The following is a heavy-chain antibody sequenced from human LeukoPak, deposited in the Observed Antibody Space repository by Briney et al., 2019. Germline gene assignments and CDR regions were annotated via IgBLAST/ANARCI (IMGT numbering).Heavy chain of an antibody. Sequence: SETLSLTCTVSGGSISNYYWSWIRQPPGKGLEWIGYIYYSGSTNYNPSLKSRVTISVDTSKNQFSLKLSSVTAADTAVYYCARGGRRTGYCSGGSCSPYSSPYYFDYWGQGTLVTVSS. CDR3: ARGGRRTGYCSGGSCSPYSSPYYFDY. CDR2: IYYSGST. J-gene: IGHJ4*02. CDR1: GGSISNYY. V-gene: IGHV4-59*12. D-gene: IGHD2-15*01.